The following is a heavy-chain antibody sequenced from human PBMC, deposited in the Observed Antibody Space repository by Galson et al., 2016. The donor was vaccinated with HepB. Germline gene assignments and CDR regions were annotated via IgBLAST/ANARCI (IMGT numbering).Heavy chain of an antibody. D-gene: IGHD2-15*01. CDR3: ARAASGRGDWFDP. V-gene: IGHV6-1*01. J-gene: IGHJ5*02. Sequence: CAISGDSVSNNSAAWNWIRQSPSRGLEWLGRTFYRSKWYYEYGASVKGRITINADTSKNQFSLQLNSVTPEDTASYYCARAASGRGDWFDPWGQGTPVTVS. CDR2: TFYRSKWYY. CDR1: GDSVSNNSAA.